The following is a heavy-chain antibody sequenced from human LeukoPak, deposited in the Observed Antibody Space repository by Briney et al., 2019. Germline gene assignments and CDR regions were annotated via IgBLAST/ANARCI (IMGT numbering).Heavy chain of an antibody. D-gene: IGHD7-27*01. CDR3: AREDTGDYFDY. CDR2: IKTDGSST. Sequence: PGGSLRLSCAASGFTFSSYWMHWVRQVPGKGLMWVSRIKTDGSSTSYADSVKGRFTISRDNAKNTLYLQMNSLRVEDTAVYYCAREDTGDYFDYWGQGTLVTVSS. V-gene: IGHV3-74*01. J-gene: IGHJ4*02. CDR1: GFTFSSYW.